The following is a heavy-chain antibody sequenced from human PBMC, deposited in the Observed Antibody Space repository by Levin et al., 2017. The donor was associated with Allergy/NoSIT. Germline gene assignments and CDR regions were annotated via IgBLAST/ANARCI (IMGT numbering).Heavy chain of an antibody. CDR3: ARDRVLGVAVGELDY. D-gene: IGHD6-19*01. V-gene: IGHV3-74*01. J-gene: IGHJ4*02. CDR1: GFTFGSYW. Sequence: GGSLRLSCAASGFTFGSYWMHWVRQAPGKGLVWVSRIESDGSSTTYADSVKGRFTISRDNAKDTLYLQMNSLKAEETAVYYCARDRVLGVAVGELDYWGQGTLVTVSS. CDR2: IESDGSST.